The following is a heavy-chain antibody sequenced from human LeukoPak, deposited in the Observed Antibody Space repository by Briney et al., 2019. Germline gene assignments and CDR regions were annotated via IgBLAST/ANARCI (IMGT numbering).Heavy chain of an antibody. CDR2: INHSGST. V-gene: IGHV4-34*01. CDR1: GGSFSGYY. Sequence: SETLSLTCAVYGGSFSGYYWSWIRQPPGKGLEWIGEINHSGSTNYNPSPKSRVTISVDTSKNQFSLKLSSVTAADTAVYYCARGRLTYYYGSGGDKKYYFDYWGQGTLVTVSS. D-gene: IGHD3-10*01. J-gene: IGHJ4*02. CDR3: ARGRLTYYYGSGGDKKYYFDY.